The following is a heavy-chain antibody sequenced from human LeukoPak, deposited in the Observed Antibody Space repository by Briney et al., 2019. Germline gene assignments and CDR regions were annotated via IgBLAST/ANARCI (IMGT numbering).Heavy chain of an antibody. D-gene: IGHD1-1*01. J-gene: IGHJ6*04. V-gene: IGHV1-3*01. CDR1: GYTFISNN. Sequence: GASVKVSCKASGYTFISNNMNWVRQAPGQTLEWMGWINVGNGDTKYSQKFQGRVAITRDTSASTGYMELSSLRSEDTAVYYCARWNYGMDVWGKGTTITVSS. CDR2: INVGNGDT. CDR3: ARWNYGMDV.